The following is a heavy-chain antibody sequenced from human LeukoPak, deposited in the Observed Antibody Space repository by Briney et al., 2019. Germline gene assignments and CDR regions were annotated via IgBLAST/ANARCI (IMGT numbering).Heavy chain of an antibody. CDR2: INHSGST. D-gene: IGHD3-10*01. J-gene: IGHJ5*02. CDR3: ARALPRTNWYYGSGTHWFDP. V-gene: IGHV4-34*01. CDR1: GGSFSGYY. Sequence: SETLSLTCAVYGGSFSGYYWSWVRQPPGKGLEWIGEINHSGSTNYNPSLKSRVTISVDTSKNQFSLKLSSVTTADTAVYYCARALPRTNWYYGSGTHWFDPWGQGTLVTVSS.